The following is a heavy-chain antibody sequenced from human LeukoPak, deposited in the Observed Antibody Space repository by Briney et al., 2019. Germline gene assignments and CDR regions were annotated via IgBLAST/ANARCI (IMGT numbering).Heavy chain of an antibody. J-gene: IGHJ4*02. CDR1: GFTFDDYA. Sequence: GGSLRLSCAASGFTFDDYAMHWIRQAPGKGLEWVSGINWNGGKIGYADSVKGRFTISRDSAKSSLYLQMNSLRAEDTAVYYCVVGHTQSKDYDFWSSYFDYWGQGTLVTVSS. CDR3: VVGHTQSKDYDFWSSYFDY. D-gene: IGHD3-3*01. V-gene: IGHV3-9*01. CDR2: INWNGGKI.